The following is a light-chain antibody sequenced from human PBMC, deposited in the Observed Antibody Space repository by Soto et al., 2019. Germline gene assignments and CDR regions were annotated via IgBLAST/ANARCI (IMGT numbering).Light chain of an antibody. CDR2: GNN. Sequence: QSVLTQPPSVSGAPGQRVTISCTGSSSNLGAYDVYWYQQLPGTAPKLLNYGNNNRPSEVPDRFSGSKSGTSASLAITGLQAEDEADYYCQSYDNSLSGSLFGGGTKVTVL. J-gene: IGLJ2*01. V-gene: IGLV1-40*01. CDR3: QSYDNSLSGSL. CDR1: SSNLGAYD.